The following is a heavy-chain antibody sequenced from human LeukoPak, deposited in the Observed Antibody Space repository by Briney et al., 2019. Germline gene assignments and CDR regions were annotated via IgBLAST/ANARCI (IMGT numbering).Heavy chain of an antibody. CDR1: GGSVSSGSYY. J-gene: IGHJ5*02. CDR2: IYYSGST. V-gene: IGHV4-61*01. D-gene: IGHD3-9*01. CDR3: ARGVDTLKTPYNWFDP. Sequence: PSETLSLTCTVSGGSVSSGSYYWSWIRQPPGKGLEWIGYIYYSGSTNYNPSLKSRVTISVDTSKNQFSLKLSSVTAADTAVYYCARGVDTLKTPYNWFDPWGQGTLVTVSS.